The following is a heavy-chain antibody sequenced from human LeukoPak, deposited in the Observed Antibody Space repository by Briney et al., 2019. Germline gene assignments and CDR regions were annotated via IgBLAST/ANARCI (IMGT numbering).Heavy chain of an antibody. D-gene: IGHD4-17*01. CDR1: GFTFSSYS. J-gene: IGHJ3*02. Sequence: GGSLRLSCAASGFTFSSYSMNWVRQAPGKGLEWVSYTSSSSSTIYYADSVKGRITISRDNAKNSLYLQMNSLRDVDTAVYFCARPTAVTLVDAFNIWGLGTMVTVSS. CDR3: ARPTAVTLVDAFNI. V-gene: IGHV3-48*02. CDR2: TSSSSSTI.